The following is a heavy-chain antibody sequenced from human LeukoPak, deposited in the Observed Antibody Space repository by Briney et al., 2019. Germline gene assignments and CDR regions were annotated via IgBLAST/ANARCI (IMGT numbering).Heavy chain of an antibody. J-gene: IGHJ5*02. CDR1: GFTFGDHG. D-gene: IGHD4-17*01. CDR2: ISGSGGST. CDR3: AKDPSGDYVSWFDP. V-gene: IGHV3-23*01. Sequence: GSLRLSCTASGFTFGDHGLNWFRQAPGKGLEWVSAISGSGGSTYYADSVKGRFTISRDNSKNTLYLQMNSLRAEDTAVYYCAKDPSGDYVSWFDPWGQGTLVTVSS.